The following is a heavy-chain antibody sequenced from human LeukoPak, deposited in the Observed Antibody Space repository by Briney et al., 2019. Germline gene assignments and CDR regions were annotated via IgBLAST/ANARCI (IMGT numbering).Heavy chain of an antibody. CDR2: IYSSGST. V-gene: IGHV4-39*07. Sequence: PSETLSLTCSVSGGSISSSNYYWDWIRQPPGKGLEWIGSIYSSGSTYYNPSLKSRVTISMDKSKNQLSLRLNSVTAADTAIYYCVRGGTYYLPYWGQGILVTVSS. D-gene: IGHD1-26*01. J-gene: IGHJ4*02. CDR3: VRGGTYYLPY. CDR1: GGSISSSNYY.